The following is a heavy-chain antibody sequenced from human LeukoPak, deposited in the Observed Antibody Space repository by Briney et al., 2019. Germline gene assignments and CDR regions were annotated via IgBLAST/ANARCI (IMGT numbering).Heavy chain of an antibody. Sequence: PGGSLRLSCAASGFTFDDYGMSWVRQAPGKGLEWVSGINWNGGSTGYADSVKGRFTISRDNSKNTLYLQMNSLRAEDTAVYYCAKDGGDIVVVVAATHNWFDPWGQGTLVTVSS. CDR3: AKDGGDIVVVVAATHNWFDP. D-gene: IGHD2-15*01. J-gene: IGHJ5*02. CDR2: INWNGGST. V-gene: IGHV3-20*04. CDR1: GFTFDDYG.